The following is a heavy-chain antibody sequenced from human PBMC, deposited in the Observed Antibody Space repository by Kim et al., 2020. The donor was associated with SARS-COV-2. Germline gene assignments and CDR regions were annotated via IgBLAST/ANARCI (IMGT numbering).Heavy chain of an antibody. CDR2: TT. Sequence: TTNYAQKFQGRVTITADESTSTAYMELSSLRSEDTAVYYCARGDFWTLGNWGQGTLVTVSS. CDR3: ARGDFWTLGN. J-gene: IGHJ4*02. D-gene: IGHD3-3*01. V-gene: IGHV1-69*01.